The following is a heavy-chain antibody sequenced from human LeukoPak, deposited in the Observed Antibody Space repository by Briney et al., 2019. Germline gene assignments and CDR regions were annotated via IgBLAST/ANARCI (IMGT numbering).Heavy chain of an antibody. V-gene: IGHV3-7*03. CDR2: IKQDGSEK. J-gene: IGHJ4*02. Sequence: GGSLRLSCAASGFMFSTFWMNWVRQAPGKGLEWVANIKQDGSEKYYVDSVKGRFTISRDNAKNSLYLQMNSLRAEDTAVYYCAGTLAAAGRGPRYWGQGTLVTVSS. CDR1: GFMFSTFW. CDR3: AGTLAAAGRGPRY. D-gene: IGHD6-13*01.